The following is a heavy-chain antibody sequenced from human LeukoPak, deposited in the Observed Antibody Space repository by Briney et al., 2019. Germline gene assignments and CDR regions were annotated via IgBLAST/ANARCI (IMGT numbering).Heavy chain of an antibody. Sequence: SVKVSCKASGGTFSSYAISWGRQAPGQGLEWMGGIIPIFGTANYAQKFQGRVTITADESTSTAYMELSSLRSEDTAVYYCARSPGGYYDSSVDFDYWGQGTLVTVSS. D-gene: IGHD3-22*01. CDR3: ARSPGGYYDSSVDFDY. CDR2: IIPIFGTA. CDR1: GGTFSSYA. J-gene: IGHJ4*02. V-gene: IGHV1-69*01.